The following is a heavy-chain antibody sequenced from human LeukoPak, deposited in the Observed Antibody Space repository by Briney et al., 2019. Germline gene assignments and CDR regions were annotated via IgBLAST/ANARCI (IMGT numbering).Heavy chain of an antibody. J-gene: IGHJ4*02. CDR2: ITTYNGNT. CDR1: GYTFRDFG. V-gene: IGHV1-18*01. CDR3: ARGPYYDSWSGAGY. Sequence: ASVKVSCTASGYTFRDFGISWVRQAPGQGLEWMGWITTYNGNTNCIQKLQGRVTMTTDTSTSTAYMELRSLRSDDTAVYYCARGPYYDSWSGAGYWGQGTLVTVSS. D-gene: IGHD3-3*01.